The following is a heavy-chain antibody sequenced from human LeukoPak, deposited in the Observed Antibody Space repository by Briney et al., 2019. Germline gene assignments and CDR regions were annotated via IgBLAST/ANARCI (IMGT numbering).Heavy chain of an antibody. J-gene: IGHJ4*02. CDR3: AKVINSGYYYYFDY. Sequence: GGSLRLSCAGSGFTFSSYAMSWVRQAPGKGFEWVSAISHSSSGTYYVDSVKGRFTISRDNSKNTLYMQMDRLRADDTAVYYCAKVINSGYYYYFDYWGQGTLVTVSS. V-gene: IGHV3-23*01. CDR2: ISHSSSGT. D-gene: IGHD3-22*01. CDR1: GFTFSSYA.